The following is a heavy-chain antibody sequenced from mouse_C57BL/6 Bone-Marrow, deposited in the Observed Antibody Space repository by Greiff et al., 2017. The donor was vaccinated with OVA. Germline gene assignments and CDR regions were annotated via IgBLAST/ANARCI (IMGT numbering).Heavy chain of an antibody. CDR1: GFTFSDYY. Sequence: EVKLVESGGGLVQPGGSLKLSCAASGFTFSDYYMYWVRQTPEKRLEWVAYISNGGGSTYYPDTVKGRFTISRDNAKNTLYLQMNRLKSEDTAMYYCARRVVTFYYAMDYWGQGTSVTVSS. CDR3: ARRVVTFYYAMDY. J-gene: IGHJ4*01. CDR2: ISNGGGST. V-gene: IGHV5-12*01. D-gene: IGHD2-13*01.